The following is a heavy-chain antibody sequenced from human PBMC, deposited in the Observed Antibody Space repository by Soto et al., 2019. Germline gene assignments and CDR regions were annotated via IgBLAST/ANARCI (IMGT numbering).Heavy chain of an antibody. D-gene: IGHD2-15*01. J-gene: IGHJ4*03. Sequence: GGSLKFSCAASGFTFNTYPMTCVRQAPGRGLEWVSGISGSGSGTYYGDSVRGRFTISRDNSKNILYLQMSSLRAADTDIYSCAKDKNGGHCCCWFHYCYRMGVWGQGTLVPVS. CDR3: AKDKNGGHCCCWFHYCYRMGV. V-gene: IGHV3-23*01. CDR1: GFTFNTYP. CDR2: ISGSGSGT.